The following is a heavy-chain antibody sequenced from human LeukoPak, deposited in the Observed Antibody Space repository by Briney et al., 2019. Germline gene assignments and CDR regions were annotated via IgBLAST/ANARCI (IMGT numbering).Heavy chain of an antibody. D-gene: IGHD3-10*01. CDR2: ISYDRSNK. Sequence: GGSLRLSCAASGFTFSSYAMHWVRQAPGKGLEWVAVISYDRSNKYYADSVKGRFTISRDNAKNSLYLQMDSLRAEDTAVYYCARQHYYYGSFDYWGQGTLVTVSS. CDR3: ARQHYYYGSFDY. CDR1: GFTFSSYA. J-gene: IGHJ4*02. V-gene: IGHV3-30-3*01.